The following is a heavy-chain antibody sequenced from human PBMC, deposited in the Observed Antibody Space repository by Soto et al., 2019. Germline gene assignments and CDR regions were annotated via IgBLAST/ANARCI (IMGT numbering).Heavy chain of an antibody. Sequence: EVQLVESGGGLVQPGRSLRLSCAASGFTFDDYAMHWVRQAPGKGLEWVSGISWNSGSIGYADSVKGRFTISRDNAKNSLYLQMNSLRAEDTALYYCVFSLGIAAAAPFDYWGQGTLVTVSS. V-gene: IGHV3-9*01. CDR2: ISWNSGSI. CDR3: VFSLGIAAAAPFDY. D-gene: IGHD6-13*01. J-gene: IGHJ4*02. CDR1: GFTFDDYA.